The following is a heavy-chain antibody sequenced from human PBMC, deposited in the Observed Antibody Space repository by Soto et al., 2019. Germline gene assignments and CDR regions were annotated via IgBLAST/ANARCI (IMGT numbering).Heavy chain of an antibody. CDR2: ISYDGSNK. CDR3: AREQYGSHPYYYYYGMDV. J-gene: IGHJ6*02. D-gene: IGHD3-10*01. Sequence: QVQLVESGGGVVQPGRSLRLSCAASGFTFSSYAMHWVRQAPGKGLEWVAVISYDGSNKYYADSVKGRFTISRDNSKNTXXLQMNSLRAEDTAVYYCAREQYGSHPYYYYYGMDVWGQGTTVTVSS. V-gene: IGHV3-30-3*01. CDR1: GFTFSSYA.